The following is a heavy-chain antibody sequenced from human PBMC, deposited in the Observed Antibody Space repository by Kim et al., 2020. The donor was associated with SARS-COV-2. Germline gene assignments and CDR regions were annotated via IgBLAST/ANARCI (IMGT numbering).Heavy chain of an antibody. Sequence: ASVKVSCKASGYTFTSYGISWVRQAPGQGLEWMGWISAYNGNTNYAQKLQGRVTMTTDTSTSTAYMELRSLRSDDTAVYYCARERPRGSGSPYGMDVWGQGTTVTVSS. J-gene: IGHJ6*02. CDR1: GYTFTSYG. CDR2: ISAYNGNT. V-gene: IGHV1-18*01. CDR3: ARERPRGSGSPYGMDV. D-gene: IGHD3-10*01.